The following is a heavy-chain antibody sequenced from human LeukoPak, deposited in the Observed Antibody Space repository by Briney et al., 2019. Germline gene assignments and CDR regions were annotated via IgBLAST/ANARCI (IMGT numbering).Heavy chain of an antibody. V-gene: IGHV4-59*13. Sequence: SETLSLTCTVSGGYISSSFWTWIRQAPGKGLELIGFTYDGGRGNYKPSLRSRIDISLDTSNNRYSLRLTSVTAADTGVYYCARLWRPHDYDNWFDHWGQGILVTVSS. D-gene: IGHD4-17*01. CDR1: GGYISSSF. CDR2: TYDGGRG. CDR3: ARLWRPHDYDNWFDH. J-gene: IGHJ5*02.